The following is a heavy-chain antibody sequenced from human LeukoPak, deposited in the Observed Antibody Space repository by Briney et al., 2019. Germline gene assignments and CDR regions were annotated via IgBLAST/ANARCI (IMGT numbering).Heavy chain of an antibody. CDR1: GLTFSDYW. D-gene: IGHD2-2*02. Sequence: GGSLRLSCAVSGLTFSDYWMHWVRQAPGKGLEWVSAISGSGGSTYYADSVKGRFTISRDNSKNTLYLQMNSLRAEDTAVYYCAKTLYQLLYYDYWGQGTLVTVSS. V-gene: IGHV3-23*01. J-gene: IGHJ4*02. CDR2: ISGSGGST. CDR3: AKTLYQLLYYDY.